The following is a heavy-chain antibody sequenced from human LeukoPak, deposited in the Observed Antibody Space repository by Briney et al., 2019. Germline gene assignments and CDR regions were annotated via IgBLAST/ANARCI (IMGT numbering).Heavy chain of an antibody. CDR3: ARVNYYDSSGYYGWFDP. J-gene: IGHJ5*02. V-gene: IGHV1-2*02. CDR1: GYTFTGYY. D-gene: IGHD3-22*01. CDR2: INPNSGGT. Sequence: ASVKVSCKASGYTFTGYYMHWVRQAPGQVREWMGWINPNSGGTNYAQKCQGRVTMTRDTSISTAYMELSRLRSDDTAVYYCARVNYYDSSGYYGWFDPWGQGTLVTVSS.